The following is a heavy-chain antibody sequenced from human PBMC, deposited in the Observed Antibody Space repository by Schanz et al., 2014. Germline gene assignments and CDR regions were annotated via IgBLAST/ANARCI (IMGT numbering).Heavy chain of an antibody. Sequence: QVQLVESGGGVVQPGRSLRLSCAASGFTFSNHALSWIRQAPGKGLEWVSDISDSGDSTHYADSVKGRFAISRDNAKSSLFLQMNSLSAEDTAVYYCAKVAPAATYLDSWGLGTLVTVSS. CDR3: AKVAPAATYLDS. CDR1: GFTFSNHA. CDR2: ISDSGDST. V-gene: IGHV3-11*01. D-gene: IGHD2-2*01. J-gene: IGHJ4*02.